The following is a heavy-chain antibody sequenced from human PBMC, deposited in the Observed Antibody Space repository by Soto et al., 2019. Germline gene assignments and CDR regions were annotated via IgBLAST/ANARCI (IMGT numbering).Heavy chain of an antibody. Sequence: QVQLVQSGAEVKKPGASVKVSCKASGYTFTSYYMHWVRQAPGQGLEWMGIINPSGGSTSYAQKLQGRVTMTRDTSTSTVYMELSSLRSEDTAVYYCARSARYYYDSSGYYYDYWGQGTLVTVSS. V-gene: IGHV1-46*01. D-gene: IGHD3-22*01. J-gene: IGHJ4*02. CDR1: GYTFTSYY. CDR3: ARSARYYYDSSGYYYDY. CDR2: INPSGGST.